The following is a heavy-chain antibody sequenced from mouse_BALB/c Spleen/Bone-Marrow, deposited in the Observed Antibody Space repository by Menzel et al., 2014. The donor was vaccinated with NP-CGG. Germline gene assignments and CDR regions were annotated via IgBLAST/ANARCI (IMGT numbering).Heavy chain of an antibody. V-gene: IGHV1-54*01. CDR2: INPGSGGT. D-gene: IGHD2-4*01. Sequence: QVQLQQSGAELVRPGTSVKVSCKASGYAFTNYLIEWVKQRPGQGLEWIGVINPGSGGTNYNEKFKGKATLTADKSSSTAYMQLSSQTSDDSAVYFCARDGDYDEGYAMDYWGQGTSVTVSS. CDR3: ARDGDYDEGYAMDY. CDR1: GYAFTNYL. J-gene: IGHJ4*01.